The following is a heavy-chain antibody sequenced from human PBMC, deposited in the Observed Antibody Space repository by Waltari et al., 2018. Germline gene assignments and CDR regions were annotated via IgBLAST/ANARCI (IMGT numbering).Heavy chain of an antibody. D-gene: IGHD3-22*01. Sequence: QVQLVQSGAEVKKPGASVKVSCKASGYTFTTYYIHWVLQAPGQGLEWMGIINPSGGSTSYAQKFQGRVTMTRDTSTSTVYMELSSLRSEDTAVYYCARSKYYYDRSGFFNWFDPWGQGTLVTVSS. CDR3: ARSKYYYDRSGFFNWFDP. CDR2: INPSGGST. V-gene: IGHV1-46*03. J-gene: IGHJ5*02. CDR1: GYTFTTYY.